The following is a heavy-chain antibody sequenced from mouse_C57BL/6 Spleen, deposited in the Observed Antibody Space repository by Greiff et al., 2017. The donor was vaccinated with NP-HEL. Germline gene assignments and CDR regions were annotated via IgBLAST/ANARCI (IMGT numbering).Heavy chain of an antibody. CDR1: GFSLRTFGMG. J-gene: IGHJ1*03. D-gene: IGHD1-1*01. CDR3: ARIADYYGSSYWYFDV. Sequence: QVTLKESGPGIWQTSQTLSLTCSFSGFSLRTFGMGVGWIRTYGGTGRGGGSHKGWYDDKYYNPALKSRLTISKDTSKNQVFLKIANVDTADTATYYCARIADYYGSSYWYFDVWGTGTTVTVSS. V-gene: IGHV8-8*01. CDR2: KGWYDDK.